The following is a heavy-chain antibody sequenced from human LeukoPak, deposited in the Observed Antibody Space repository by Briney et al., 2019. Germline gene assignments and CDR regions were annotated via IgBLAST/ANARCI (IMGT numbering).Heavy chain of an antibody. J-gene: IGHJ5*02. V-gene: IGHV3-7*03. Sequence: GGSLRLSCAASVFTFSNHWMSWVRQAPGKGLEWVANIRDDGSEKYYVDSVKGRFTVSRDNVKNSLFLQMNSLRVDDTAVYYCAKSGSSVFWSWGQGTLVTVSS. CDR2: IRDDGSEK. CDR1: VFTFSNHW. CDR3: AKSGSSVFWS. D-gene: IGHD3-3*02.